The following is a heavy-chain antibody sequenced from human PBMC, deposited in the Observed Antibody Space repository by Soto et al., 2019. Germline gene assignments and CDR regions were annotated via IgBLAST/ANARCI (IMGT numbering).Heavy chain of an antibody. Sequence: GGSLRLSCSASGFTVSSYAMHWVRQAPGKGLEYVSAINSGGSSTSYADSVKGRFTISRDNAKNTLYLQMNSLRAEDTAVYYCAVPYLYSSSTFDMWGQGTMVTVSS. CDR3: AVPYLYSSSTFDM. V-gene: IGHV3-64*04. J-gene: IGHJ3*02. CDR1: GFTVSSYA. CDR2: INSGGSST. D-gene: IGHD6-6*01.